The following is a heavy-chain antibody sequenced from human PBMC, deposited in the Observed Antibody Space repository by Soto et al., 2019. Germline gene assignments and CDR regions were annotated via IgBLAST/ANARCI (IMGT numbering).Heavy chain of an antibody. Sequence: PSETLSLTCNVSNGSISSGHYYWAWIRQPPGEGLEWIGYIYYGGSTYYNPSLKSLLTLSVDTSKNLLSLKLTSVTAAETAVYYCARSSLYGMDVWGQGTTVTVSS. CDR3: ARSSLYGMDV. CDR2: IYYGGST. V-gene: IGHV4-30-4*01. CDR1: NGSISSGHYY. J-gene: IGHJ6*02.